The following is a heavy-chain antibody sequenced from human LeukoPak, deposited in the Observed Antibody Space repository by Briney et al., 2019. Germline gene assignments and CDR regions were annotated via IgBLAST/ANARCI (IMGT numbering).Heavy chain of an antibody. CDR2: IYHSGST. CDR1: GYSISSGYY. Sequence: SETLSLTCTVSGYSISSGYYWGWIRQPPGRGLEWIGSIYHSGSTYYNPSLQGRVTISRDTSKNQFSLKLSSVTAADTAVYYCARGSTSAQFFQHWGQGTLVTVSS. CDR3: ARGSTSAQFFQH. J-gene: IGHJ1*01. D-gene: IGHD2-2*01. V-gene: IGHV4-38-2*02.